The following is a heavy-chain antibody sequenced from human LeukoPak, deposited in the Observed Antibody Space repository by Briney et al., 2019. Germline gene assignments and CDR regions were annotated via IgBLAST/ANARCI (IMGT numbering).Heavy chain of an antibody. J-gene: IGHJ4*02. Sequence: PGTSVKVSCKASGYSFTSYWISWVRQMPGKGLEWMGRIDPSDSYTNYSPSFQGHVTISADKSISTAYLQWSSLKASDTAMYYCANLYSGRPFDYWGQGTLVTVSS. CDR1: GYSFTSYW. V-gene: IGHV5-10-1*01. D-gene: IGHD3-10*01. CDR3: ANLYSGRPFDY. CDR2: IDPSDSYT.